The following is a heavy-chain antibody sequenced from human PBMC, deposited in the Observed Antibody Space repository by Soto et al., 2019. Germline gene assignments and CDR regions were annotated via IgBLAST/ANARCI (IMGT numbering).Heavy chain of an antibody. CDR2: ISYDGSNK. CDR3: ARDPDGYTVGAYFDY. CDR1: GFTFSSYA. Sequence: QVQLVESGGGVVQPGRSLRLSCAASGFTFSSYAMHWVRQAPGKGLEWVAVISYDGSNKYYADSVKGRFTISRDNSKNTRYLQMNSLRAEDTAVYYCARDPDGYTVGAYFDYWGQGTLVTVSS. J-gene: IGHJ4*02. D-gene: IGHD5-12*01. V-gene: IGHV3-30-3*01.